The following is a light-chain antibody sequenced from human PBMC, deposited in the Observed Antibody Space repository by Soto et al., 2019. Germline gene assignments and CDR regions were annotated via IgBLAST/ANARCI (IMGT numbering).Light chain of an antibody. J-gene: IGLJ1*01. CDR1: SSDVGSYNL. V-gene: IGLV2-23*02. CDR2: EVS. CDR3: CSYAGSSTYV. Sequence: QSVLTQPASVSGSPGQSITISCTGTSSDVGSYNLVSWYQQHPGKAPKLMIYEVSKRPSGVSNGFSGSKSGNTASLTISGRQAEDEADYYCCSYAGSSTYVFGTGTKLTVL.